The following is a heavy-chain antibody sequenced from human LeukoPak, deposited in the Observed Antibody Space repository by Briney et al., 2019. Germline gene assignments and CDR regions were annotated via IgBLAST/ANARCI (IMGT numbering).Heavy chain of an antibody. Sequence: GGSLRLSCAASGFTFSSYAMSWVRQAPGKGLEWVSAISGSGGRTYYADSVKGRFTISRDNSKNTLYLQMNSLRAEDTAVYYCAKYQGSTQQGTAFDYRGQGTLVTVSS. V-gene: IGHV3-23*01. D-gene: IGHD6-13*01. J-gene: IGHJ4*02. CDR3: AKYQGSTQQGTAFDY. CDR2: ISGSGGRT. CDR1: GFTFSSYA.